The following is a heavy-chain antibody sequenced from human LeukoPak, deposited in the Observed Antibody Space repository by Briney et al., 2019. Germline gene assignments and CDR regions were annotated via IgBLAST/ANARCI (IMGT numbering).Heavy chain of an antibody. CDR1: GFTFSSYA. CDR2: ISSNGGST. D-gene: IGHD3-10*01. Sequence: GGSLRLSCAASGFTFSSYAMHWVRQAPGKGLEYVSAISSNGGSTYYANSVKGRFTISRDNSKNTLYLQMGSLRAEDMAVYYCARGDTMALSSNWFDPWGQGTLVTVSS. J-gene: IGHJ5*02. V-gene: IGHV3-64*01. CDR3: ARGDTMALSSNWFDP.